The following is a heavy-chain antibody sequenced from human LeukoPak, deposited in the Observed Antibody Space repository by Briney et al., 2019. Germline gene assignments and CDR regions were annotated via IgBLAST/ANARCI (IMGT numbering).Heavy chain of an antibody. J-gene: IGHJ4*02. CDR3: AKSSGNGYGSGPFDY. D-gene: IGHD3-10*01. Sequence: AASVKVSCKASGGTFSSYAISWVRQAPGQGLEWMGGIIPIFGTANYAQKFQGRVTITADKSTSTAYMELSSLRSEDTALYYCAKSSGNGYGSGPFDYWGQGTLVTVSS. CDR2: IIPIFGTA. CDR1: GGTFSSYA. V-gene: IGHV1-69*06.